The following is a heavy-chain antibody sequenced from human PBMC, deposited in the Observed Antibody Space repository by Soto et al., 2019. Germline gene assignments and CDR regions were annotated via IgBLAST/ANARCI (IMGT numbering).Heavy chain of an antibody. J-gene: IGHJ6*03. Sequence: GSLRLSCAASGFTFSSYSMHWVRQATGKSLEWVAALSYAGDTYYPGSVKGRFTVSREGAKNSLYLQMNSLTAGDTAVYYCARGTTVTTRGGNYYYYMDVWGKGTTVTVSS. CDR2: LSYAGDT. CDR1: GFTFSSYS. D-gene: IGHD4-17*01. V-gene: IGHV3-13*01. CDR3: ARGTTVTTRGGNYYYYMDV.